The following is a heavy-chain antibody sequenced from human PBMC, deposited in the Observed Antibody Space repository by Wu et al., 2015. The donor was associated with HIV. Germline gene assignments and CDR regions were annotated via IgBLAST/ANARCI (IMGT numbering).Heavy chain of an antibody. D-gene: IGHD3-22*01. CDR1: GYTFTDNY. CDR2: VNPNSGNT. V-gene: IGHV1-46*01. CDR3: ARGFGSGYYKRGMDV. J-gene: IGHJ6*02. Sequence: QMQLVQSGAEVKKPGATLKVSCKASGYTFTDNYVHWVRQAPGQGLEWMGIVNPNSGNTSYAHKFQGRVTMTRDTSTSTAYMELNTLTSDDTAVYLCARGFGSGYYKRGMDVWGQGTTVIVSS.